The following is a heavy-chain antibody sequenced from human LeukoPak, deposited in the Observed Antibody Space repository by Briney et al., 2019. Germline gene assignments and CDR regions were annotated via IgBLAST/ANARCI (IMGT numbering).Heavy chain of an antibody. V-gene: IGHV1-8*01. CDR1: GYTFTSYD. D-gene: IGHD3-3*01. CDR2: MNPNSGNT. CDR3: ARGTYYYDFWSGYGGPFDY. Sequence: ASVKVSCKASGYTFTSYDVNWVRQATGQGLEWMGWMNPNSGNTGYAQKFQGRVTMTRNTSITTAYMELSSLRSEDTAVYYCARGTYYYDFWSGYGGPFDYWGQGTLVTVSS. J-gene: IGHJ4*02.